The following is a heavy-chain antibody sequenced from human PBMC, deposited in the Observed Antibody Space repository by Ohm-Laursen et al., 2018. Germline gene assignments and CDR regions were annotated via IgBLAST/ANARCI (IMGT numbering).Heavy chain of an antibody. D-gene: IGHD1-26*01. Sequence: FLRLSCAASGFTFSNAWMSWVRQAPGKGLEWVANIKQDGSEKYYVDSVKGRFTISRDNAKNSLYLQMNSLRPEDTAVYYCARLLSGSSPEDYWGQGTLVTVSS. V-gene: IGHV3-7*03. J-gene: IGHJ4*02. CDR3: ARLLSGSSPEDY. CDR1: GFTFSNAW. CDR2: IKQDGSEK.